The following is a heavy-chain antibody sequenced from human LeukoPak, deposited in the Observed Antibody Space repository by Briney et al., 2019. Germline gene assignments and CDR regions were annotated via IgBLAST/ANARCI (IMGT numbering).Heavy chain of an antibody. CDR3: ARVDSYYGMDV. V-gene: IGHV4-59*01. J-gene: IGHJ6*02. CDR2: IYYSGST. CDR1: GGSISSYY. Sequence: PSETLSLTCTVSGGSISSYYWSWIRQPPGKGLEWIGYIYYSGSTNYNPSLKSRVTISVDTSKNQFSLKLSSVAAADTAVYYCARVDSYYGMDVWGQGTTVTVSS.